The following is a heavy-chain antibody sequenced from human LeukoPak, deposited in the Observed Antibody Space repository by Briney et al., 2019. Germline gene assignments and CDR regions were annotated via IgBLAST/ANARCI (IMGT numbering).Heavy chain of an antibody. J-gene: IGHJ4*02. D-gene: IGHD3-10*01. CDR2: INPNGGGT. V-gene: IGHV1-46*01. CDR3: ARGNGFWAPLSY. Sequence: ASVKVSCKVSGYPFISYYIHWVRQAPGQGLEWMGMINPNGGGTSYGQKFQGRVTMTTDTSTSTVYMELSSLTSEDTAVYSCARGNGFWAPLSYWGQGTLVTVSS. CDR1: GYPFISYY.